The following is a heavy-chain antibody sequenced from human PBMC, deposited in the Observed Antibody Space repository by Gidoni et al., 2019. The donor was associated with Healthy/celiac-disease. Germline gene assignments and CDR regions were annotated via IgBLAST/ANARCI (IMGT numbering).Heavy chain of an antibody. CDR1: GFTFSSYS. CDR2: ISSSSSTI. CDR3: ARAIPFDY. Sequence: EVQLVESGGGLVQPGGSLRPSCAASGFTFSSYSMNWVRQASRKGLGWVSYISSSSSTIYYADSVKGRFTISRDNAKNSLYLQMNSLRAEDTAVYYCARAIPFDYWGQGTLVTVSS. J-gene: IGHJ4*02. V-gene: IGHV3-48*01. D-gene: IGHD2-21*01.